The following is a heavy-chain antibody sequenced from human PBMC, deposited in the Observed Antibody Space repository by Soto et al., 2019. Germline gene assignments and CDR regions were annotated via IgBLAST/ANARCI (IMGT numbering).Heavy chain of an antibody. Sequence: PSETLSRTCTVSGVSISSGDYYWSWIRQPPGKGLEWIGYIYYSGSTYYNPSLKSRVTISVDTSKSQFSLKLSSVTAADTAVYYCARVGTTVTTWCMDVWGQGNTVT. J-gene: IGHJ6*02. CDR3: ARVGTTVTTWCMDV. CDR1: GVSISSGDYY. D-gene: IGHD4-4*01. CDR2: IYYSGST. V-gene: IGHV4-30-4*01.